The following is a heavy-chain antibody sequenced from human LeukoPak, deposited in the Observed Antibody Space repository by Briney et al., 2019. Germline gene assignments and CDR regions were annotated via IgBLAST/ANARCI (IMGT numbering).Heavy chain of an antibody. CDR1: GGSFSGYY. V-gene: IGHV4-34*01. J-gene: IGHJ4*02. Sequence: SETLSLTCAVYGGSFSGYYWSWIRQPPGKGLEWIGEINRSGSTNYNPSLKSRVTISVDTPKNQFSLKLRSVTAADTAAYYCVVLFRRGSGSYYIDYWGQGTLVTVSS. CDR3: VVLFRRGSGSYYIDY. CDR2: INRSGST. D-gene: IGHD3-10*01.